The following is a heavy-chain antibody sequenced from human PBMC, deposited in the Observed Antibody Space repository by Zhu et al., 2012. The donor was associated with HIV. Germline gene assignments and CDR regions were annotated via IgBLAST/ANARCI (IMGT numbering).Heavy chain of an antibody. CDR2: IYHSGST. CDR3: ARDTYYYGSGSDFDY. D-gene: IGHD3-10*01. V-gene: IGHV4-38-2*02. Sequence: QVQLQESGPGLVKPSETLSLTCTVSGYSISSGYYWGWIRQPPGKGLEWIGSIYHSGSTYYNPSLKSRVTISVDTSKNQFSLKLSSVTAAGTAVYYCARDTYYYGSGSDFDYWGQGTLVTVSS. J-gene: IGHJ4*02. CDR1: GYSISSGYY.